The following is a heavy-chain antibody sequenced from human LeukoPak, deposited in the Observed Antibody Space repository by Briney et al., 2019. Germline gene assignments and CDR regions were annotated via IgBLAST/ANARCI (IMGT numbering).Heavy chain of an antibody. CDR2: IYTSGST. V-gene: IGHV4-4*07. Sequence: SETLSLTCTVSGGSISSYYWSWIRQPAGKGLEWIGRIYTSGSTNYNTSLKSRVTMSVDTSKNQFSLKLSSVTAADTAVYYCARDSLGEVVVPAAFYYYGMDVWGQGTTVTVS. CDR1: GGSISSYY. J-gene: IGHJ6*02. D-gene: IGHD2-2*01. CDR3: ARDSLGEVVVPAAFYYYGMDV.